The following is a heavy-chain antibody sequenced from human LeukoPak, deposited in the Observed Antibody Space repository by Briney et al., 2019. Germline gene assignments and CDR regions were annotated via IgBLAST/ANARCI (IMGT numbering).Heavy chain of an antibody. CDR1: GGSFSGYY. CDR3: ARDPGPDSSSWYGVP. Sequence: PSETLSLTCAVYGGSFSGYYWSWIRQPPGKGLEWIGEINHSGSTNYNPSLKSRVTISVDTSKNQFSLKLRSVTAADTAVYYCARDPGPDSSSWYGVPWGQGTLVTVSS. CDR2: INHSGST. V-gene: IGHV4-34*01. D-gene: IGHD6-13*01. J-gene: IGHJ5*02.